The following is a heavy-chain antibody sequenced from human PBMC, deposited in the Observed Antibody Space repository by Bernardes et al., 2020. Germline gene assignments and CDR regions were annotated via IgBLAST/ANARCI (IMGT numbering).Heavy chain of an antibody. CDR2: LSYDGRNQ. CDR3: ARDKSTYCTNGVCLISAFDY. D-gene: IGHD2-8*01. J-gene: IGHJ4*02. Sequence: GGSLLLSCAASGFTFRSSALHWVRQAPGPGLAWVAVLSYDGRNQYYADSVKGRFTISRDNSKNTLYLQMNSLRAEDTAVYYCARDKSTYCTNGVCLISAFDYWGQGTLVTVSS. CDR1: GFTFRSSA. V-gene: IGHV3-30-3*01.